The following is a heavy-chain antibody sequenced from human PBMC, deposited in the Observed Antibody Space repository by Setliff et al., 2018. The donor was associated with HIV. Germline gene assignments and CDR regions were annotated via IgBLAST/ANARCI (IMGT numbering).Heavy chain of an antibody. CDR2: IRSKAYGGTT. CDR3: TRVDYDFWSGPMTRYYFDY. D-gene: IGHD3-3*01. V-gene: IGHV3-49*04. CDR1: GFTFGDYA. J-gene: IGHJ4*02. Sequence: LRLSCTASGFTFGDYAMSWVRQAPGKGLEWVGFIRSKAYGGTTEYAASVKGRFTISRDDSKSIAYLQMNSLKTEDTAVYYCTRVDYDFWSGPMTRYYFDYWGQGTQVTVSS.